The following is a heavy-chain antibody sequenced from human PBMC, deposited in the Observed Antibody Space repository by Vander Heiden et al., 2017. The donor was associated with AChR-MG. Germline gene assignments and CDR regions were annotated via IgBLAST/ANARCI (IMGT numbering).Heavy chain of an antibody. CDR1: GFTLSGYW. V-gene: IGHV3-7*01. J-gene: IGHJ6*02. D-gene: IGHD3-10*01. Sequence: EVQLVESGGGLVQPGGSLRLPCAASGFTLSGYWMSWVRQAPGKGLEWVANIKQDGSEKYYVDSVKGRFTISRDNAKNSLYLQMNSLRAEDTAVYYCARAGLYYYYYYGMDVWGQGTTVTVSS. CDR2: IKQDGSEK. CDR3: ARAGLYYYYYYGMDV.